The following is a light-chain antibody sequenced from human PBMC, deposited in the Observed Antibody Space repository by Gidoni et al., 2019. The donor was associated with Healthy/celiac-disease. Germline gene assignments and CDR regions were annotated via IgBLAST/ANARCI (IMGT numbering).Light chain of an antibody. V-gene: IGKV1-39*01. J-gene: IGKJ3*01. CDR3: QQSYSTPFT. CDR2: AAS. CDR1: HSISSY. Sequence: IQMTHSPSSLSSSVGDRVTITCRESHSISSYLNWYQQKPGKAPKLLIYAASSLQSGVPSRFSGSGSGTDFTLTISSLQPEDFATYSCQQSYSTPFTFGPGTKVDIK.